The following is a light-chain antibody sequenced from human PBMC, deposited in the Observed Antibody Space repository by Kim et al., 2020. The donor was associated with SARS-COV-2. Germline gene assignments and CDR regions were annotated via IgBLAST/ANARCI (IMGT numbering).Light chain of an antibody. V-gene: IGKV1-27*01. CDR3: QKYDSAPQT. CDR1: QGVGTS. CDR2: AAS. J-gene: IGKJ2*01. Sequence: ASVGDKVTITCQASQGVGTSLAWYQQKPGKVPKLLIYAASNLHSGVPSRFSGSGSGTDFTLTIDTLQPEDFAAYYCQKYDSAPQTFGPGTKLEIK.